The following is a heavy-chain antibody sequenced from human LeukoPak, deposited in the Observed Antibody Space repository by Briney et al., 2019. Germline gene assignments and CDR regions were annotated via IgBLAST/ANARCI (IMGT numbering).Heavy chain of an antibody. CDR1: GFTFSDYW. V-gene: IGHV3-7*03. Sequence: GGSLRLSCAVPGFTFSDYWMHWVRQAPGKGLEWVANIKQDESEKYYVDSVKGRFTISRDNTKNSLYLQMNSLRAEDTAVYYCARRYFDSWGQGTLVTVS. CDR2: IKQDESEK. CDR3: ARRYFDS. J-gene: IGHJ4*02.